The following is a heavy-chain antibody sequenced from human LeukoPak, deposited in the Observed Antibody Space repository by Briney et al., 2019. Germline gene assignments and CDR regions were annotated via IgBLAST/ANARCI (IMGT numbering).Heavy chain of an antibody. D-gene: IGHD6-19*01. J-gene: IGHJ4*02. CDR2: INHSGST. CDR1: GGSFSGYY. Sequence: SETLSLTCAVYGGSFSGYYWSWIRQPPGKGLEWIGEINHSGSTYYNPSLKSRVTISVDTSKNQFSLKLSSVTAADTAVYYCAREWGIAVAPYYFDYWGQGTLVTVSS. CDR3: AREWGIAVAPYYFDY. V-gene: IGHV4-34*01.